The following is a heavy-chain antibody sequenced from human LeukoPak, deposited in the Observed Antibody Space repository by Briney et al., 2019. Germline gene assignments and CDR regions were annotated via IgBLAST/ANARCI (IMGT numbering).Heavy chain of an antibody. V-gene: IGHV1-46*01. CDR2: INPSGGST. Sequence: GASVKVSCKASGSTFTSYYMHWVRQAPGQGLEWMGIINPSGGSTSYAQKFQGRVTMTRDTSTSTVYMELSSLRSEDTAVYYCARDNWGGDYYYGMDVWGQGTTVTVSS. CDR1: GSTFTSYY. D-gene: IGHD7-27*01. CDR3: ARDNWGGDYYYGMDV. J-gene: IGHJ6*02.